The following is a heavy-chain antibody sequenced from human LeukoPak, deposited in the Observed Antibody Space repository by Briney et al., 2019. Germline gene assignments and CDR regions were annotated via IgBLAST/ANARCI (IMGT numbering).Heavy chain of an antibody. CDR1: GGSISSGSYY. J-gene: IGHJ6*02. Sequence: SQTLSLTCTVSGGSISSGSYYWSWIRQPAGKGLEWIGRIYTSGSTNYNPSLKSRVTISVDTSKNQFSLKLSSVTAADTAVYYCARVPIVVVPAAIRGYYYGMDVWGQGTTVTVSS. V-gene: IGHV4-61*02. CDR2: IYTSGST. CDR3: ARVPIVVVPAAIRGYYYGMDV. D-gene: IGHD2-2*02.